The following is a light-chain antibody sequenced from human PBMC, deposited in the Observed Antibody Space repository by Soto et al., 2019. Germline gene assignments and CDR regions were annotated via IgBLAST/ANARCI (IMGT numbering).Light chain of an antibody. V-gene: IGKV3-15*01. CDR2: GAY. Sequence: DIVMTQSPATLSLSPGESATLSCRDSQSVSSNLARYQQKPGQAPRLLIFGAYTRAPSIPARFSGSGSGTDFTLTISSLQSEDFAVYYCQQYDKWPTWTCGQGTKVDIK. J-gene: IGKJ1*01. CDR3: QQYDKWPTWT. CDR1: QSVSSN.